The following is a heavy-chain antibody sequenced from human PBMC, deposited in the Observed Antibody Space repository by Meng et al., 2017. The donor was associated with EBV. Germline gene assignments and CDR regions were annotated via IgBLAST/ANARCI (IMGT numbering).Heavy chain of an antibody. Sequence: EVQLVGSGGGPVRPGGCLRLSCALSGFTFSRFWMHWVRQVPGKGLVWVARTNEDGGITNYADSVKGRFIISRDNTRNTLYLQMNSLRDEDTAVYFCSRDLAGPFDDWGQGTLVTVSS. CDR2: TNEDGGIT. V-gene: IGHV3-74*01. CDR1: GFTFSRFW. CDR3: SRDLAGPFDD. J-gene: IGHJ4*02.